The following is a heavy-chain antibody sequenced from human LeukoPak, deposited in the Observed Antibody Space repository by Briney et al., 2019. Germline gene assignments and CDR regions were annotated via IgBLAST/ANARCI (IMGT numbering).Heavy chain of an antibody. CDR3: SRRGRDYGLDY. CDR2: ISSNGDST. V-gene: IGHV3-64*01. J-gene: IGHJ4*02. CDR1: GFSFSDYP. Sequence: PGGSLRLSCAASGFSFSDYPMHWVRQAPGQGLESVSAISSNGDSTYYATSVKGRFTISRDNSKNTLYLQMGSLRPEDMAVYYCSRRGRDYGLDYWGQGTLVTVSS. D-gene: IGHD4/OR15-4a*01.